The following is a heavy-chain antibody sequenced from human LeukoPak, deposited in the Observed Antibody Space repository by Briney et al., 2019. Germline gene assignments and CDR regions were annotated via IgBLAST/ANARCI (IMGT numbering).Heavy chain of an antibody. Sequence: SETLSLTCTVSGGSVSSGFYYWSWIRQPPGKGLEWIGYIYDSGSTKYNPSLKSRVTISVDTSKNQFSLKLSSVTAADTAVYYCAARGQGSSLSYFEYWGQGTPVTVSS. V-gene: IGHV4-61*01. CDR1: GGSVSSGFYY. D-gene: IGHD3-10*01. CDR3: AARGQGSSLSYFEY. J-gene: IGHJ4*02. CDR2: IYDSGST.